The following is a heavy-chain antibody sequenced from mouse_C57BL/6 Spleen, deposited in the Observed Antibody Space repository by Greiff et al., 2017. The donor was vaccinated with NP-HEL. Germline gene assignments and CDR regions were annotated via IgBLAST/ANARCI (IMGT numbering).Heavy chain of an antibody. V-gene: IGHV1-18*01. Sequence: EVQLQQSGPELVKPGASVKIPCKASGYTFTDYNMGWVKQSHGKSLEWIGDINPNNGGTIYNQKFKGKATLTVDKSSSTAYMELRSLTSEDTAVYYCARRDYSNYDYYAMDYWGQGTSVTVSS. CDR2: INPNNGGT. CDR3: ARRDYSNYDYYAMDY. J-gene: IGHJ4*01. D-gene: IGHD2-5*01. CDR1: GYTFTDYN.